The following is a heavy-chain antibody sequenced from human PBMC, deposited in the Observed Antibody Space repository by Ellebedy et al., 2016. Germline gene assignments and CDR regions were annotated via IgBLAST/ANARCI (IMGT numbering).Heavy chain of an antibody. Sequence: ASVKVSCXASGYTFTSYVISWVRQAPGQGLEWMGWISAYNGNTNYAQMLQGRVTMTTDTSTSTAYMELRSLRSDDTAVYYCARDAHSDGSGDYWGQGTLLTISS. J-gene: IGHJ4*02. V-gene: IGHV1-18*01. D-gene: IGHD3-10*01. CDR1: GYTFTSYV. CDR3: ARDAHSDGSGDY. CDR2: ISAYNGNT.